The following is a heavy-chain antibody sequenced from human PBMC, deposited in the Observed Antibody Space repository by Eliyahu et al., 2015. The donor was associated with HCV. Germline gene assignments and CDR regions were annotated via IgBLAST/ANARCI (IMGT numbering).Heavy chain of an antibody. V-gene: IGHV3-30*03. D-gene: IGHD3-3*01. CDR1: GFTFRSYG. CDR2: ISFDGSNK. J-gene: IGHJ4*02. CDR3: ARGKGLGVSSGEFDY. Sequence: QVQLVESGGGVVQPGRSLTLSCAASGFTFRSYGMHWVRQAPGKGLGWVAVISFDGSNKDYADSVKGRFTISRDNSENTMFLQMNSLRAEDTAVYYCARGKGLGVSSGEFDYWGQGTLVTVSS.